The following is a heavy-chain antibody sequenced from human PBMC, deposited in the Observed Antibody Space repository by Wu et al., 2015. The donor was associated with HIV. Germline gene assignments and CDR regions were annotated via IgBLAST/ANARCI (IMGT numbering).Heavy chain of an antibody. Sequence: QVQVVQSGAEVKKPGSSVRVSCTTSGGTFSYYAVNWVRQAPGQGLEWMGGINPMSGSSNHAQKFQGRVTITTDESTSTVYMELSSLRSEDTAVYYCATRSGGRYFDWLSNWGQGTLVTVSS. J-gene: IGHJ4*02. CDR2: INPMSGSS. CDR1: GGTFSYYA. V-gene: IGHV1-69*05. D-gene: IGHD3-9*01. CDR3: ATRSGGRYFDWLSN.